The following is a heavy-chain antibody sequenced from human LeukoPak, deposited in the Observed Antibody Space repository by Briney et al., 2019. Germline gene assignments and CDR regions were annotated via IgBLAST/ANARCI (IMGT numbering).Heavy chain of an antibody. D-gene: IGHD6-13*01. CDR3: ARDTPQHLKRYDY. J-gene: IGHJ4*02. Sequence: GASVKVSCKASGYNFDKFGIAWVRQAPGQGLEWMGWINTHNGNTKYAQQYQSRVTMTTDTSTSTVYMELRSLRSDDTAVYFCARDTPQHLKRYDYWGQGTQVTVSS. V-gene: IGHV1-18*01. CDR2: INTHNGNT. CDR1: GYNFDKFG.